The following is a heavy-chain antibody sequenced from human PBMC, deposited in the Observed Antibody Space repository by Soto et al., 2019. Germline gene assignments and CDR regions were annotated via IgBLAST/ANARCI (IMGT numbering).Heavy chain of an antibody. J-gene: IGHJ3*02. CDR2: IYPGDSDT. CDR1: GYSFTSYW. CDR3: ARHGSTYYYDSSGYSGAFEI. V-gene: IGHV5-51*01. D-gene: IGHD3-22*01. Sequence: PGEARKISCKGSGYSFTSYWIGWVRQMPGKGLEWMGIIYPGDSDTRYSPSFQGQVTISADKSISTAYLQWSSLKASDTAMYYCARHGSTYYYDSSGYSGAFEIWGQGTMVTVSS.